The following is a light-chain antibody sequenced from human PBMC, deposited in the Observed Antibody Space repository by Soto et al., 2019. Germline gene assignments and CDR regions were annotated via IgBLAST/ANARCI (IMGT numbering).Light chain of an antibody. Sequence: DIQMTQSPSSLSSSVGDRVTITCRASQSINTYLSWYQMKPGKAPNLLMYGASYLKSGVPTRFSGSGSGTDFTLTISSLQTEDFAIYYCQQTYTTPEITFGQGTRLEIK. CDR1: QSINTY. J-gene: IGKJ5*01. CDR2: GAS. CDR3: QQTYTTPEIT. V-gene: IGKV1-39*01.